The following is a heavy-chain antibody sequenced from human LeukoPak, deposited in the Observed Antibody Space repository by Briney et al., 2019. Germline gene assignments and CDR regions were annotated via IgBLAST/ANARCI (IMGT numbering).Heavy chain of an antibody. J-gene: IGHJ4*02. CDR2: IYYSGDT. Sequence: SETLSLTCSISGDSISTYYWSWIRQTPGKGLEWIGYIYYSGDTNYNPSLKSRVTISVDTSKNQFSLKLISVTAADTAVYYCASAVYYDSSGYPFDYWGQGTLVTVSS. CDR1: GDSISTYY. D-gene: IGHD3-22*01. CDR3: ASAVYYDSSGYPFDY. V-gene: IGHV4-59*08.